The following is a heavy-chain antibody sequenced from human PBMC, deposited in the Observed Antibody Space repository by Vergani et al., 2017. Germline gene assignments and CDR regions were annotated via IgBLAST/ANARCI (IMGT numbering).Heavy chain of an antibody. CDR3: ARDQDDYDILTGYRYWYFEL. CDR1: GRSISSGGYY. J-gene: IGHJ2*01. V-gene: IGHV4-61*02. Sequence: QVQLQESGPGLVKPSQTLSLTCTVSGRSISSGGYYWSWIRQPAGKGLEWIGRIYTGGSTTYNPSLKSRISISIDTSKNQFSLKLSSVTAADTAIYYCARDQDDYDILTGYRYWYFELWGRGTLVTVSS. CDR2: IYTGGST. D-gene: IGHD3-9*01.